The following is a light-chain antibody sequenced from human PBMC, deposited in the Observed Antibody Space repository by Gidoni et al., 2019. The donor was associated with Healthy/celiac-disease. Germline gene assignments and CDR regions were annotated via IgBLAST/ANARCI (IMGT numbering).Light chain of an antibody. V-gene: IGLV2-23*02. Sequence: QSALTQPASVSRSPGQSLTISCTGPSSDVGSYNLVSWYQQHPGKAPKLMIYEVSTRPSGVSNRFSGSKSGNTASLTISGLQAEDEADYYCCSYAGSSYVFGTGTKVTVL. J-gene: IGLJ1*01. CDR2: EVS. CDR1: SSDVGSYNL. CDR3: CSYAGSSYV.